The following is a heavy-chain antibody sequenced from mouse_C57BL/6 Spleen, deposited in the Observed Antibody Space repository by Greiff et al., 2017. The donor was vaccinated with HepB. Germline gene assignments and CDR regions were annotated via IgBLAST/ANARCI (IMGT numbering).Heavy chain of an antibody. CDR3: ARHYSNYDYYAMDY. J-gene: IGHJ4*01. CDR2: IYPGGGYT. V-gene: IGHV1-82*01. D-gene: IGHD2-5*01. Sequence: QVQLKESGPELVKPGASVKISCKASGYAFSSSWMNWVKQRPGKGLEWIGDIYPGGGYTNYNEKFKGKATLTADKSSSTAYMQFSSLTSEDSAIYYCARHYSNYDYYAMDYWGQGTSVTVSS. CDR1: GYAFSSSW.